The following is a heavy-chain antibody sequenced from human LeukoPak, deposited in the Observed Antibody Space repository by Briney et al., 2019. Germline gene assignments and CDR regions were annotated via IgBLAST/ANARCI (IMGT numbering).Heavy chain of an antibody. J-gene: IGHJ6*02. Sequence: GGSLRLSCAASGFTFRTYTMKWVRQAPGKGLEWVSSITSSSSYIYYADSVKGRFTISRDNSKNTLYLQMNSLRAEDTAVYYCARATSYYDILTGYYNDYYYGMDVWGQGTTVTVSS. CDR1: GFTFRTYT. CDR3: ARATSYYDILTGYYNDYYYGMDV. V-gene: IGHV3-21*01. D-gene: IGHD3-9*01. CDR2: ITSSSSYI.